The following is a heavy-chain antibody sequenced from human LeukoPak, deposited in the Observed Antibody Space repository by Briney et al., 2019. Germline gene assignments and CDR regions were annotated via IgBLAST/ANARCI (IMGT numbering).Heavy chain of an antibody. CDR3: ARAVVATPLNAYYFDY. V-gene: IGHV1-18*01. CDR1: GYTFTSYG. D-gene: IGHD5-12*01. CDR2: ISAYNGNK. Sequence: GASVKVSCKASGYTFTSYGISWVRQAPGQGLEWMGWISAYNGNKNYAQKLQGRVTMTTDTSTSTAYMELRSLRSDDTAVYYCARAVVATPLNAYYFDYWGQGTLVTVSS. J-gene: IGHJ4*02.